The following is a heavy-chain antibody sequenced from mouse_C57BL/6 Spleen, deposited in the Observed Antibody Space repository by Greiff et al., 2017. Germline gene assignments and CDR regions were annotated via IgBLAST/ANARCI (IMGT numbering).Heavy chain of an antibody. CDR2: IDPTSGGT. J-gene: IGHJ2*01. V-gene: IGHV1-72*01. D-gene: IGHD1-1*01. CDR3: AREGDYYGPFDY. CDR1: GYTFTSYW. Sequence: QVQLQQPGAELVKPGASVKLSCKASGYTFTSYWMHWVKQRPGRGLEWIGRIDPTSGGTKYNEKFKSKDTLTVDKPSSTAYMQLSSLTSEDSAVYYCAREGDYYGPFDYWGQGTTLTVSS.